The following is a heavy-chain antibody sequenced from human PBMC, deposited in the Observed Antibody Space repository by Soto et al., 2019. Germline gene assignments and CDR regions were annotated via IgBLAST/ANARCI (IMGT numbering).Heavy chain of an antibody. CDR3: AKGAVAGTVAY. CDR2: ISYDGSNK. CDR1: GFTFSSYG. Sequence: QVQLVESGGGVVQPGRSLRLSCAASGFTFSSYGMHWVRQAPGKGLEWVAVISYDGSNKYYADSVKGRFTISRDNSKNTLYLQRNSLRAEDTAVYYCAKGAVAGTVAYWGQGTLVTVSS. J-gene: IGHJ4*02. D-gene: IGHD6-19*01. V-gene: IGHV3-30*18.